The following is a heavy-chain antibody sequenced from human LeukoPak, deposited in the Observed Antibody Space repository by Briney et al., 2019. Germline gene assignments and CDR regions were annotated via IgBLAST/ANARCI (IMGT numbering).Heavy chain of an antibody. J-gene: IGHJ5*02. D-gene: IGHD6-19*01. CDR3: AKDRGIAVAGNARWFDL. V-gene: IGHV3-30*18. CDR2: ISYDGNNK. Sequence: GGSLRLSCAASGFTFSSHGMHWVRQAPGKGLEWVAIISYDGNNKYYADSVKGRFSISRDNSKNTLYLQMDSLRAEDTAVYYCAKDRGIAVAGNARWFDLWGQGTLVTVSS. CDR1: GFTFSSHG.